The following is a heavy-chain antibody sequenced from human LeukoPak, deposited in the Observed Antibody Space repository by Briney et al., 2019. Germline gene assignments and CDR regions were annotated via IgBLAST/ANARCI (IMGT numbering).Heavy chain of an antibody. D-gene: IGHD5-12*01. CDR1: GFTFDDYA. CDR3: AKDSVDGVFDY. CDR2: ISWNSGSI. Sequence: GGSLRLSCAASGFTFDDYAMHWVRQAPGKGLEWVSGISWNSGSIGYADSVKGRFTISRDNAKNSLYLQMNSLRAEDTALYYCAKDSVDGVFDYWGQGTLATVSS. V-gene: IGHV3-9*01. J-gene: IGHJ4*02.